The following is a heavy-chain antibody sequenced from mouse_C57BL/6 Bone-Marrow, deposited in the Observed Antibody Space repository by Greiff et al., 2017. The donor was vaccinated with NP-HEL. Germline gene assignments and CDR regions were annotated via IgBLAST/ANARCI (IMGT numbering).Heavy chain of an antibody. D-gene: IGHD1-1*01. Sequence: QVQLQQPGAELVKPGASVKMSCKASGYTFTSYWITWVKQRPGQGLEWIGDIYPGSGSTNYNEKFKSKATLTVDTSSSTAYMQLSSLTSEDAAVYYCARRASFTTVVVPGYWGQGTTLTVSS. J-gene: IGHJ2*01. CDR1: GYTFTSYW. CDR2: IYPGSGST. CDR3: ARRASFTTVVVPGY. V-gene: IGHV1-55*01.